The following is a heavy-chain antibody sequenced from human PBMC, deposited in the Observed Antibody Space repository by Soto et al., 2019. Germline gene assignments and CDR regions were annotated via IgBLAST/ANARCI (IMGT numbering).Heavy chain of an antibody. J-gene: IGHJ4*02. CDR3: ARGAQGFFPVSGIYFYFDH. Sequence: ASVKVSCKTSGYTFSNYGITWVRQAPGQPLQWVGWVHPDSGGTNVAQAFQDRVTMTADTSITTAYMDLARLRPDDTAIFYCARGAQGFFPVSGIYFYFDHWGQGTPVTVSS. V-gene: IGHV1-2*02. CDR2: VHPDSGGT. CDR1: GYTFSNYG. D-gene: IGHD3-22*01.